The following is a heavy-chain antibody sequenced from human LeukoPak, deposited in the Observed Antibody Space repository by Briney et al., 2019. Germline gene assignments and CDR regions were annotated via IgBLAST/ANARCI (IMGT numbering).Heavy chain of an antibody. CDR2: IYYSGST. Sequence: SETLSLTCTVSGGSISSYYWSWIRQPPGKGLEWIGYIYYSGSTNYNSSLKSRVTISVDTSKNQFSLKLSSVTAADTAVYYCARDGAAAGEYFQHWGQGTLVTVSS. CDR3: ARDGAAAGEYFQH. CDR1: GGSISSYY. V-gene: IGHV4-59*01. D-gene: IGHD6-13*01. J-gene: IGHJ1*01.